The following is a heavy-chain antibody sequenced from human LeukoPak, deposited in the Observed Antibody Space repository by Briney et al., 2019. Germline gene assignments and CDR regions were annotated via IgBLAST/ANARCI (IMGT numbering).Heavy chain of an antibody. V-gene: IGHV3-30*02. Sequence: GGSLRLSCAASGFTFSSYGMHWVRQAPGKGLEWVAFIRYDGSNKYYADPVKGRFTISRDNSKNTLYLQMNSLRAEDTAVYYCATSGSYYNQYFQHWGQGTLVTVSS. J-gene: IGHJ1*01. CDR2: IRYDGSNK. D-gene: IGHD3-10*01. CDR1: GFTFSSYG. CDR3: ATSGSYYNQYFQH.